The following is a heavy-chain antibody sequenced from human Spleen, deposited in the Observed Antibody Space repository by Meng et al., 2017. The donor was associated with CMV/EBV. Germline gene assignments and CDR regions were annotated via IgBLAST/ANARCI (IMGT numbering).Heavy chain of an antibody. D-gene: IGHD1-26*01. CDR2: INPKTGGT. J-gene: IGHJ4*02. V-gene: IGHV1-2*02. Sequence: ASVKVSCKTSGYTFIDYYIHWVRHAPGEGLEWMAWINPKTGGTHSAQKFQGRVTMTRDTSVNTVYMELTSLKFDDTAVYYCASGERIVGATGYWGQGTQVTVSS. CDR3: ASGERIVGATGY. CDR1: GYTFIDYY.